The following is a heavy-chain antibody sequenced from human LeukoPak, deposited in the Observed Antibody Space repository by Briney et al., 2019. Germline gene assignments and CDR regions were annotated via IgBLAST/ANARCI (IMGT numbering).Heavy chain of an antibody. J-gene: IGHJ5*02. D-gene: IGHD3-10*01. Sequence: SETLSLTCTVSGDSISRYYWSWIRQPAGKGLEWIGRIYNGGIITYNPFLKSRVTMSIDTSNNQFSLRLRFVTAADTAVYYCARDSGTTGEVRFDPWGQGTLVTVSS. CDR1: GDSISRYY. CDR2: IYNGGII. CDR3: ARDSGTTGEVRFDP. V-gene: IGHV4-4*07.